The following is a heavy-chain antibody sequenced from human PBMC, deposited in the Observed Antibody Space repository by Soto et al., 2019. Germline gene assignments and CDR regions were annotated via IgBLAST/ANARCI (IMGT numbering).Heavy chain of an antibody. CDR2: ISYDGSNK. J-gene: IGHJ4*02. CDR1: GFTFSSYG. CDR3: AKDWTAMVYYFDY. Sequence: VQLVESGGGVVQPGRSLRLSCAASGFTFSSYGMHWVRQAPGKGLEWVAVISYDGSNKYYADSVKGRFTISRDNSKNTLYLQMNSLRAEDTAVYYCAKDWTAMVYYFDYWGQGTLVTVSS. V-gene: IGHV3-30*18. D-gene: IGHD5-18*01.